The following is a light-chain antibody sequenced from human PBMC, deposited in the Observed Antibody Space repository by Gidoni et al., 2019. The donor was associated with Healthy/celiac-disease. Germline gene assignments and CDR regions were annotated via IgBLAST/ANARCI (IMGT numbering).Light chain of an antibody. CDR1: QSVSSSY. J-gene: IGKJ2*01. V-gene: IGKV3-20*01. CDR2: GAS. Sequence: ELVLTQSPGTLSLSPGERATLPCRASQSVSSSYLAWYQQKPGQAPRLRSYGASSRATGIPDRFSGSGSGTDFTLTISRLEPEDFAVYYCQQYGSSPYTFGQXTKLEIK. CDR3: QQYGSSPYT.